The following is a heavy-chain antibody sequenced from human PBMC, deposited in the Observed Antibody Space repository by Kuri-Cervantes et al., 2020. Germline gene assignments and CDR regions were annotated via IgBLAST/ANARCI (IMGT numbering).Heavy chain of an antibody. D-gene: IGHD1-7*01. CDR1: GYTFTSYD. V-gene: IGHV1-46*01. Sequence: ASVKVSCKASGYTFTSYDINWVRQTTGQGLEWMGIINPSGGSTSYAQKFQGRVTMTRDTSTSTVYMELSSLRSEDTAVYYCARDGGKLELVGAFDIWGQGTMVTVSS. J-gene: IGHJ3*02. CDR3: ARDGGKLELVGAFDI. CDR2: INPSGGST.